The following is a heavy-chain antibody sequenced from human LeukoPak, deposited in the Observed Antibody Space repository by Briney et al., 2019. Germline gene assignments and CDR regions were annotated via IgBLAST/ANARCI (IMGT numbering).Heavy chain of an antibody. V-gene: IGHV4-34*01. CDR2: INHSGST. CDR3: ARGRGYCSSTSCYAYRY. CDR1: GGSFSGYY. J-gene: IGHJ4*02. Sequence: SETLSLTCAVYGGSFSGYYWSWIRQPPGKGLEWIGEINHSGSTNYSPSLKSRVTISVDTSKNQFSLKLSSVTAADTAVYYCARGRGYCSSTSCYAYRYWGQGTLVTVSS. D-gene: IGHD2-2*01.